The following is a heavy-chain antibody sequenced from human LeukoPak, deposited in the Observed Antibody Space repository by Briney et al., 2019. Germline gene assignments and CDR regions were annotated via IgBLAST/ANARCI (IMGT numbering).Heavy chain of an antibody. CDR2: IWYDGSNK. V-gene: IGHV3-33*08. CDR3: ARDRDGYNYPAPLDY. CDR1: GFSFSGHW. J-gene: IGHJ4*02. Sequence: GGSLRLSCTASGFSFSGHWMHWVRQAPGKGLEWVAVIWYDGSNKYYADSVKGRFTISRDNSKNTLYLQMNSLRAEDTAVYYCARDRDGYNYPAPLDYWGQGTLVTVSS. D-gene: IGHD5-24*01.